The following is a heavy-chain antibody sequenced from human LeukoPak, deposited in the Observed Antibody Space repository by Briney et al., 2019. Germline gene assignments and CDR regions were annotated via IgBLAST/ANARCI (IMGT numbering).Heavy chain of an antibody. CDR1: GGSISSSSYY. CDR3: ARYEVGSGWAQAFDV. J-gene: IGHJ3*01. Sequence: PSETLSLTCTVSGGSISSSSYYWGWIRQPPGKGLEWIGSIYYSGSTYYNPSLKSRVTISIDTSKRQFSLRLTSVTAADTAVYYCARYEVGSGWAQAFDVWGQGTMVTVSS. D-gene: IGHD6-25*01. CDR2: IYYSGST. V-gene: IGHV4-39*07.